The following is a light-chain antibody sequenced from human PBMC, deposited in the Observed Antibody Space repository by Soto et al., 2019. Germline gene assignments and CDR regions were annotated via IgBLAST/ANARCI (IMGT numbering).Light chain of an antibody. CDR1: SSDVGGYNY. J-gene: IGLJ1*01. Sequence: QSALAQPASVSGSPGQSITISCTGTSSDVGGYNYVSWYQQHPGKAPKLMIYDVTNRPSGVSNRFSGSKSGNTASLTIFGLQPEDEADYYCSSYTIRSTYVFGTGTRSPS. V-gene: IGLV2-14*01. CDR2: DVT. CDR3: SSYTIRSTYV.